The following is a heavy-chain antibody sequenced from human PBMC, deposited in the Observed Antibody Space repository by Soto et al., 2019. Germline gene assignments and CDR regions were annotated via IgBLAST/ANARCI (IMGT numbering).Heavy chain of an antibody. CDR2: IIPIFGTA. Sequence: VSSVKFSCKASGGTFSSYAISWVRQAPGQGLEWMGGIIPIFGTANCAQKFQGRVTITADESTSTAYMELSSLRSEDTAVYYCARVSYSGTYRNYYGMDVWGQGSTVTVSS. CDR3: ARVSYSGTYRNYYGMDV. J-gene: IGHJ6*02. V-gene: IGHV1-69*13. D-gene: IGHD1-26*01. CDR1: GGTFSSYA.